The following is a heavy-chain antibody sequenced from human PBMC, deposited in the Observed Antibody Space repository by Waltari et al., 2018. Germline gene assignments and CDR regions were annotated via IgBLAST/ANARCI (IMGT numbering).Heavy chain of an antibody. CDR3: ARDPLYCSSTSCYPNWFDP. Sequence: QVQLVQSGAEVKKPGASVKVSCKASGYTFTGYYMHWVRQAPGQGLEWMGWIKPNSGGTNYAQKFQGRVTMTRDTSISTAYMELSRLRSDDTAVYYCARDPLYCSSTSCYPNWFDPWGQGTLVTVSS. V-gene: IGHV1-2*02. D-gene: IGHD2-2*01. CDR2: IKPNSGGT. CDR1: GYTFTGYY. J-gene: IGHJ5*02.